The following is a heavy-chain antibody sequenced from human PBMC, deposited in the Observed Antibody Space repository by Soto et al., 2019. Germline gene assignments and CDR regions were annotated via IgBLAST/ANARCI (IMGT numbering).Heavy chain of an antibody. CDR3: ARDDPEQLGFDY. D-gene: IGHD6-13*01. V-gene: IGHV1-3*01. CDR2: INAGNGNT. CDR1: GYTFTSYA. Sequence: QVQLVQSGAEVKKPGASVKVSCKASGYTFTSYAMHWVRQAPGQRLEWMGWINAGNGNTKYSQKFQGRVTITRDTSASTAYMELSSLRSEDTAVYYCARDDPEQLGFDYWGQGPLVTVSS. J-gene: IGHJ4*02.